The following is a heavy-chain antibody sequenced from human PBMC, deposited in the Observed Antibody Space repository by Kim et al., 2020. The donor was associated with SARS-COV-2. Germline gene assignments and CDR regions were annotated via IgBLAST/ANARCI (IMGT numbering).Heavy chain of an antibody. CDR3: LDYHGSGSHGFY. CDR2: ISGEDGKT. V-gene: IGHV3-23*01. D-gene: IGHD3-10*01. J-gene: IGHJ1*01. Sequence: GGSLRLSCAASGITFGNQGRTWVRQAPGKGLEWVSSISGEDGKTYYADSVRGWSTISRDNSKNTVYLQLSNMRAEDTATYYCLDYHGSGSHGFYWGQGALVTVSS. CDR1: GITFGNQG.